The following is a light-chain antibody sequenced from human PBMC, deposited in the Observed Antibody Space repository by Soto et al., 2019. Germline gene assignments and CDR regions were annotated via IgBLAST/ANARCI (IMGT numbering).Light chain of an antibody. V-gene: IGLV4-60*03. J-gene: IGLJ2*01. CDR3: ETWYSNSVV. Sequence: QSVLTQSSSASASLGSSVKLTCTLSSGHSSYIIAWHQQQPGKAPRYLMKLEGSGSYSKGSGVPDRFSGSSSGADRYLTISNRQSEDEADYYCETWYSNSVVFGGGTKLTVL. CDR2: LEGSGSY. CDR1: SGHSSYI.